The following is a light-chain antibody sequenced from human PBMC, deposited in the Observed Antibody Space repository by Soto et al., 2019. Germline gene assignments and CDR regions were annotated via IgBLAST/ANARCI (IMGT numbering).Light chain of an antibody. CDR1: QGIRNE. CDR2: AVS. CDR3: LQHNTYPWT. J-gene: IGKJ1*01. Sequence: DIQMTQSPSSLSASVGDRVTITCRASQGIRNELAWYQQKSGKAPKRLIYAVSSLQTGVPSRFSGSGSGTEFTLKISSLQPEDFATYYCLQHNTYPWTFGQGTKLEIK. V-gene: IGKV1-17*01.